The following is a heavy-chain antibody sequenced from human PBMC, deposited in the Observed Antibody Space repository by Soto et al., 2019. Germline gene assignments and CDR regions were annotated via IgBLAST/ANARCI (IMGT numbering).Heavy chain of an antibody. D-gene: IGHD3-22*01. Sequence: QMQLVQSGAEVKKTGSSVKVSCKGSGNTFTYVYLHWVRQAPGQALEWMGWITPFNGNTKYAQKFQDRVNFTGEKSLNTAYMELSSLRSDDTAMFYCASGRYDASGYFDYWGQGTLVTVSS. V-gene: IGHV1-45*02. J-gene: IGHJ4*02. CDR1: GNTFTYVY. CDR3: ASGRYDASGYFDY. CDR2: ITPFNGNT.